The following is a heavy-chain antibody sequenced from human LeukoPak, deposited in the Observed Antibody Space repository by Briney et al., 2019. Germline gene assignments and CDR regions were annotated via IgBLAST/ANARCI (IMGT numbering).Heavy chain of an antibody. Sequence: SETLSLTCTVSGGSISSYYWSWIRQPAGKGLEWIGRIYTSGSTNYNPSLKSRVTISVDTSKNQFSLKLSSVTAADTAVYYCARGRHYYDLWSGYYGDPYNWFDPWGQGTLVTVSS. V-gene: IGHV4-4*07. J-gene: IGHJ5*02. CDR3: ARGRHYYDLWSGYYGDPYNWFDP. D-gene: IGHD3-3*01. CDR1: GGSISSYY. CDR2: IYTSGST.